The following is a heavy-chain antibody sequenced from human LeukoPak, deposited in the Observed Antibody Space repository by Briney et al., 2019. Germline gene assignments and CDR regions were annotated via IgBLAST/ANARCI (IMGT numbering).Heavy chain of an antibody. V-gene: IGHV4-38-2*02. CDR1: GYSISSGYY. CDR2: IYHSGST. CDR3: AREGDYVSYLDY. Sequence: KPSETLSLTCTVSGYSISSGYYWGWIRQPPGKGLEWIGSIYHSGSTYYNPSLKSRVTISVDTSKNQFSLKLSSVTAADTAVYYCAREGDYVSYLDYWGQGTLVTVSS. D-gene: IGHD4-17*01. J-gene: IGHJ4*02.